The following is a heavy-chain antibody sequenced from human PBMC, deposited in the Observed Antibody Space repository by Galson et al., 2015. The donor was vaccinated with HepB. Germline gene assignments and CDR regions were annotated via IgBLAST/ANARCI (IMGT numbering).Heavy chain of an antibody. CDR3: GRDFSAMIDY. CDR1: GYTGITPA. Sequence: SVKVSCKASGYTGITPAVHWVRQAPGQRLEWLGWINGGTGDTKYSQKLHDRVTIARDTSANAVYMELRSLTSEDTAVYYCGRDFSAMIDYWGQGSLVTVSS. J-gene: IGHJ4*02. CDR2: INGGTGDT. D-gene: IGHD3-3*01. V-gene: IGHV1-3*01.